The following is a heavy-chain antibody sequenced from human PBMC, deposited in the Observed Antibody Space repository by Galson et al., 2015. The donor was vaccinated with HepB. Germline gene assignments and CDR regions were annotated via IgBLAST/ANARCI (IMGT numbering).Heavy chain of an antibody. D-gene: IGHD4-17*01. V-gene: IGHV3-23*03. CDR3: AQHYGDYVNSIGL. CDR1: GFTFSSHA. J-gene: IGHJ5*02. Sequence: SLRLSCAASGFTFSSHAMSWVRQGPGKGLEWVSSIHAGGSSTWYADSVKGRFTISRDNSRKTLYLQMNTVRAEDTALYYCAQHYGDYVNSIGLWGQGTLVTVSS. CDR2: IHAGGSST.